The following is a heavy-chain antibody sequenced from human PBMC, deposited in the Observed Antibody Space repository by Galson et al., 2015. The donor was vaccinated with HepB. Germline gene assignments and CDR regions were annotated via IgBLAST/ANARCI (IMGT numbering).Heavy chain of an antibody. V-gene: IGHV3-30*18. CDR1: GFTFSSYG. CDR3: AKDLGLYYYVPLHY. CDR2: ISYDGSNK. J-gene: IGHJ4*02. Sequence: SLRLSCAASGFTFSSYGMHWVRQAPGKGLEWVAVISYDGSNKYYADSVKGRFTISRDNSKNTLYLQMNSLRAEDTAVYYCAKDLGLYYYVPLHYWGQGTLVTVSS. D-gene: IGHD3-10*02.